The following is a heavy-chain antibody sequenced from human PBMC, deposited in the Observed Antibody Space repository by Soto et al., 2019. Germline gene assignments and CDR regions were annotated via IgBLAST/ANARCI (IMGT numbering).Heavy chain of an antibody. CDR3: ARGEDAFFYYGLDV. CDR1: GGSITSSY. J-gene: IGHJ6*02. Sequence: SETLSLTCTVSGGSITSSYWSWIRRPPGKGLEWIAYIYDTGISGYTPSTSYNPSLKSRVTMSVVTSKSQFSLKLTSVTAADTAVYYCARGEDAFFYYGLDVWGQGITVTVSS. V-gene: IGHV4-59*01. CDR2: IYDTGISGYTPST.